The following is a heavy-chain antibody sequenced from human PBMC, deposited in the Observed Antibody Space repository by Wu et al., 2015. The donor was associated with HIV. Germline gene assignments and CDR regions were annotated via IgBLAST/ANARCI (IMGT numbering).Heavy chain of an antibody. D-gene: IGHD3-10*01. Sequence: QVQLVQSGAEVKKSGASVKVSCKASGYTFTTYYLHWVRQAPGQGLEWMGWINPIFGTANYAQKFQGRVTITTDESTSTAYMELSSLRSEDTAVYYCARGPMVRGVIEGVDYWGQGTLVTVSS. CDR2: INPIFGTA. V-gene: IGHV1-69*01. CDR3: ARGPMVRGVIEGVDY. CDR1: GYTFTTYY. J-gene: IGHJ4*02.